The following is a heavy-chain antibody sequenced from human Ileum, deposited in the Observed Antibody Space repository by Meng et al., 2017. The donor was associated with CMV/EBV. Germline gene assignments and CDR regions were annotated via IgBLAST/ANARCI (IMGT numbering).Heavy chain of an antibody. CDR2: ICNDDNT. Sequence: GGSLRLSCVASGFTVSIGHMNWVRQAPGKGLEWVSVICNDDNTDYADSVKGRFTISRDNSRNTLYLQMNSLRAEDTAVYYCVVGYDSCKVAYWGQGTLVTVSS. J-gene: IGHJ4*02. V-gene: IGHV3-53*01. CDR1: GFTVSIGH. CDR3: VVGYDSCKVAY. D-gene: IGHD3-22*01.